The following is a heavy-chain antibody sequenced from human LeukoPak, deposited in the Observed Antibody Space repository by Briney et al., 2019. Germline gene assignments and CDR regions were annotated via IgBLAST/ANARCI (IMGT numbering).Heavy chain of an antibody. CDR3: ARGLSPQEPFNFDY. Sequence: SETLSLTCAVSGGSFSGYYWSWIRQPPGKGLEWIGEINHSGSTNYNPSLKSRVTISVDTSKNQCSLKLSSVTAADTAVYYCARGLSPQEPFNFDYWGQGTLVTVSS. J-gene: IGHJ4*02. CDR2: INHSGST. CDR1: GGSFSGYY. V-gene: IGHV4-34*01.